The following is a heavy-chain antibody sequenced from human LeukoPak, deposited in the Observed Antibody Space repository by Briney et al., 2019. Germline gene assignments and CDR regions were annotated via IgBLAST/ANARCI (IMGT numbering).Heavy chain of an antibody. Sequence: GGSLRPSCAPSGFTSTGDAMGWGRQVPGKGLGWGSAVVGGGAPTSYADSVKGPFTNSRDNSKNTVYLQMNSLRGEDTAVYYCAKARLSTGWAYNDFWGQGTQVTVSS. J-gene: IGHJ4*02. CDR1: GFTSTGDA. CDR2: VVGGGAPT. CDR3: AKARLSTGWAYNDF. D-gene: IGHD6-19*01. V-gene: IGHV3-23*01.